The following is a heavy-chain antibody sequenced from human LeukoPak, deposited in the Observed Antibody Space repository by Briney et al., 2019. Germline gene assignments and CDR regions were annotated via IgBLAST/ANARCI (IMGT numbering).Heavy chain of an antibody. CDR3: GRDLRGYFCIDY. J-gene: IGHJ4*02. Sequence: PGGSLRLSCAASGFTFNRFGIHWVRQAPGKGLEWVTYVSDDGNKKYYADSVKGRFTISRDNSKNTVFLQMNSLRAEDTAVYYCGRDLRGYFCIDYWGQGTPVTVSS. D-gene: IGHD3-22*01. CDR1: GFTFNRFG. V-gene: IGHV3-30*01. CDR2: VSDDGNKK.